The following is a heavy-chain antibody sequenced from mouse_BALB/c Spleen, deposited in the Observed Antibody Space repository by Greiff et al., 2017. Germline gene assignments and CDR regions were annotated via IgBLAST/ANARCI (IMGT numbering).Heavy chain of an antibody. CDR2: INPYNDGT. CDR1: GYTFTSYV. Sequence: EVQLQQSGPELVKPGASVKMSCKASGYTFTSYVMHWVKQKPGQGLEWIGYINPYNDGTKYNEKFKGKATLTSDKSSSTAYMELSSLTSEDSAVYYCARRDRYEGSYYAMDYWGQGTSVTVSS. CDR3: ARRDRYEGSYYAMDY. V-gene: IGHV1-14*01. J-gene: IGHJ4*01. D-gene: IGHD2-14*01.